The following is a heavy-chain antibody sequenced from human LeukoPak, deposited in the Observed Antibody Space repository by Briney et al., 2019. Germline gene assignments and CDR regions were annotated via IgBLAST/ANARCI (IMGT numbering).Heavy chain of an antibody. CDR1: GGSISSSY. CDR2: IYHTGST. Sequence: SETLSLTCTVSGGSISSSYWSWLRQPPGKGLEWIGYIYHTGSTNYNPSLKSRVTISIDTSKNQFSLNLNSVTAADTAVYYCAIAGDWNDVVDYWGQGTLVTVSS. J-gene: IGHJ4*02. V-gene: IGHV4-59*01. CDR3: AIAGDWNDVVDY. D-gene: IGHD1-1*01.